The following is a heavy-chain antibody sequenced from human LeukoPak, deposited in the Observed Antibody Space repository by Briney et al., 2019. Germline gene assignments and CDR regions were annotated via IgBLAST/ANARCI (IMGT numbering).Heavy chain of an antibody. CDR2: INWNGGST. J-gene: IGHJ4*02. D-gene: IGHD3-22*01. Sequence: GGSLRLSCAASGFSFDDYDMSWVRQAPGKGLEWVSGINWNGGSTDYTDSVKGRFTISRDNAKNSLYLQMNSLRDEDTAVYYCARVNKGDSGGYFFWGQGTLVTVSS. CDR3: ARVNKGDSGGYFF. CDR1: GFSFDDYD. V-gene: IGHV3-20*04.